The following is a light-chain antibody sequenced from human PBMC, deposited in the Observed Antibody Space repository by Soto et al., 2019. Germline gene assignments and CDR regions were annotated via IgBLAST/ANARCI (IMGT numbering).Light chain of an antibody. Sequence: MVMHKSPPTLSVTPGERATLSCRASQSVSSNLAWYQQNSGQAPRLLIYGASTRATGIPARFSGSGSGTEFTLTISSLQSEDFAVYYCQQYKKLPWTFGQGTKV. V-gene: IGKV3-15*01. CDR1: QSVSSN. CDR2: GAS. J-gene: IGKJ1*01. CDR3: QQYKKLPWT.